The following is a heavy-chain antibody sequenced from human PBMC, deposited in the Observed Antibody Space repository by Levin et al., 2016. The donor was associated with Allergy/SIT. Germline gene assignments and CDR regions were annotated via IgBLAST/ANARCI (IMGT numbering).Heavy chain of an antibody. D-gene: IGHD6-19*01. CDR3: ANLQTYNSGWYIGDFDY. Sequence: GESLKISCAVSGFTFSSYTMSWVRQAPGKGLEWVSAISGHGRNTYYADSVKGRFTLSRDNSKYTLYLQMNSLRAEDTAVYYCANLQTYNSGWYIGDFDYWGQGTLVTVSS. V-gene: IGHV3-23*01. CDR2: ISGHGRNT. CDR1: GFTFSSYT. J-gene: IGHJ4*02.